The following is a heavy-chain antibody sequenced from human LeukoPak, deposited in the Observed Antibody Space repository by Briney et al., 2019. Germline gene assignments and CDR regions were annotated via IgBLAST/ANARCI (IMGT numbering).Heavy chain of an antibody. CDR3: AKAGRHCSGGSCYLGYFDY. Sequence: AGGSLRLSCAASGFTFSSYGMHWVRQAPGKGLERVAVISYDGSNKYYADSVKGRFTISRDNSKNTLYLQMNSLRAEDTAVYYCAKAGRHCSGGSCYLGYFDYWGQGTLVTVSS. D-gene: IGHD2-15*01. J-gene: IGHJ4*02. CDR2: ISYDGSNK. V-gene: IGHV3-30*18. CDR1: GFTFSSYG.